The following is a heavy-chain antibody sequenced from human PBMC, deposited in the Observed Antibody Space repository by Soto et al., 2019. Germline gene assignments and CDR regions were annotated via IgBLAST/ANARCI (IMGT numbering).Heavy chain of an antibody. D-gene: IGHD6-19*01. CDR3: VRGSDKSSWSPGFDI. CDR2: INQSGRT. V-gene: IGHV4-34*01. J-gene: IGHJ3*02. Sequence: QVQLQQWGAGLLKPSETLSLTCSVYGGSFSDYYWTWLRQPPGRGLEWIGEINQSGRTSYKPSLKSRITVSVDTSINQISLKMTSVTAADTAVYYCVRGSDKSSWSPGFDIWGQGTMVTVSS. CDR1: GGSFSDYY.